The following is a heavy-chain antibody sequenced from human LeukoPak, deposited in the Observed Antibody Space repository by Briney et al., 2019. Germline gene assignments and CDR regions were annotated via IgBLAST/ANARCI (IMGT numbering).Heavy chain of an antibody. V-gene: IGHV3-23*01. Sequence: GGSLRLSCAASGFTFSSYAMSWVRQAPGKGLECVSTISGGGDNTYYADSVKGRFTISRDNSKNTLYLQMNSLRTEDTALYYCARDTRLGYCRSTSCYASWFDPWGQGTLVTVSS. CDR1: GFTFSSYA. CDR2: ISGGGDNT. D-gene: IGHD2-2*01. J-gene: IGHJ5*02. CDR3: ARDTRLGYCRSTSCYASWFDP.